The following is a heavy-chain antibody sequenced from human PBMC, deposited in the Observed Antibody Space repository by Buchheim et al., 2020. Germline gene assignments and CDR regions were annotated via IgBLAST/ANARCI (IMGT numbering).Heavy chain of an antibody. V-gene: IGHV1-2*02. J-gene: IGHJ6*02. Sequence: QVQLVQSGAEVKKPGSSVKVSCKASGYTFTGYYMHWVRQAPGQGLEWMGWINPNSGGTNYAQKFQGRATMTRDTSISTAYMKLSRLRSDDTAVYYCARDGALLGVRGVIRYGMDVWGQGTT. CDR3: ARDGALLGVRGVIRYGMDV. CDR1: GYTFTGYY. D-gene: IGHD3-10*01. CDR2: INPNSGGT.